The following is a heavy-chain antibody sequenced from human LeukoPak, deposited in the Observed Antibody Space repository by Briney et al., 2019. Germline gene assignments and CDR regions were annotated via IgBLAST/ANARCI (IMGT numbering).Heavy chain of an antibody. J-gene: IGHJ6*02. CDR2: IYYSGST. CDR1: GGSISSYY. D-gene: IGHD3-3*01. Sequence: SETLSLTCSVSGGSISSYYWSWIRQPPGKGLEWIGYIYYSGSTNYNPSLKSRVTISVDTSKNQFSLKLSSVTAADTAVYYCARGPYYDFWSGYSAYYYYGMDVWGQGTTVTVSS. V-gene: IGHV4-59*01. CDR3: ARGPYYDFWSGYSAYYYYGMDV.